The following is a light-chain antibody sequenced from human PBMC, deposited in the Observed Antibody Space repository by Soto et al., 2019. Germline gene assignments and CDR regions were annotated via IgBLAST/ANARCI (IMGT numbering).Light chain of an antibody. CDR2: EGS. Sequence: QSALTQPASVSGSPGQSITISCTGTSSDVGSYNLVSWYQQHPGKAPKLMIYEGSKRPSGISYRFSGSKSGNTASLTISGLQAEDEAEYYCCSYADSSRIYVFGSGTKLTVL. J-gene: IGLJ1*01. CDR3: CSYADSSRIYV. CDR1: SSDVGSYNL. V-gene: IGLV2-23*01.